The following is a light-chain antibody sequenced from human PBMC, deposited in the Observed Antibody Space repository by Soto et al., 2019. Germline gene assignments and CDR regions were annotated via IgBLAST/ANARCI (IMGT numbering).Light chain of an antibody. V-gene: IGLV2-14*03. CDR2: DVN. J-gene: IGLJ2*01. Sequence: QSALTQPASVSGSPGQSITISCTGTSIDVGGSNYVSWYQQHPGKAPKLIIYDVNNRPSGISNRFSGSKSGNTASLTISGLQAEDEADYYCSSYRSGSTLVFGGGTKLTVL. CDR3: SSYRSGSTLV. CDR1: SIDVGGSNY.